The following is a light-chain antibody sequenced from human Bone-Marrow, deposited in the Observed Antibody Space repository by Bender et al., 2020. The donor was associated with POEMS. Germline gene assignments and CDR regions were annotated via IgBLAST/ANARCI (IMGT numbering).Light chain of an antibody. Sequence: SYVLTQPPSVSVAPGQTARITCGGNNIGSKSVHWYQQKPGQAPVLVVYDISDRPSGIPERFSGSNSGNTATLTISSVEAGDEADYYCQVWDSSSDLWVFGGGTKLTVL. CDR3: QVWDSSSDLWV. J-gene: IGLJ3*02. CDR1: NIGSKS. CDR2: DIS. V-gene: IGLV3-21*02.